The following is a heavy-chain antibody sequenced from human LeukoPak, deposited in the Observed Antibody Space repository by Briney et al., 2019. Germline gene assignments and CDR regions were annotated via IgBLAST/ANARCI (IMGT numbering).Heavy chain of an antibody. CDR2: ISSNGGST. CDR1: GFTFSSYA. V-gene: IGHV3-64*01. J-gene: IGHJ4*02. D-gene: IGHD4-17*01. Sequence: GGSLRLSCAASGFTFSSYAMHWVRQAPGKGLEYVSSISSNGGSTYYANSVKGRFTISRDNSKNTLYLQMGSLRAEDMAVYYCLREGDYGPFDCWGQGTLVTVSS. CDR3: LREGDYGPFDC.